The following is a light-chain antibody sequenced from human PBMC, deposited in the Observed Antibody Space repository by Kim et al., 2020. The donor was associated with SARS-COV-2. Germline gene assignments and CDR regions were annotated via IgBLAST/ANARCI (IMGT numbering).Light chain of an antibody. CDR1: SSEVGDYPY. V-gene: IGLV2-8*01. J-gene: IGLJ3*02. Sequence: GRSVTISCSGISSEVGDYPYVSWDQQHPGKAPTLIIFEVKYRPSGVPDRFSGSKSGNTASLTVSGLQAEDEADYYCSSSAGSNNLVFGGGTKLTVL. CDR3: SSSAGSNNLV. CDR2: EVK.